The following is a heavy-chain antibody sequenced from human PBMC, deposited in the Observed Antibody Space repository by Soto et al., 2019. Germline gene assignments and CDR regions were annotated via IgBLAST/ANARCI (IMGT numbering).Heavy chain of an antibody. Sequence: EVQLVESGGGLVQPGGSLRLSCAASGFSFSSYWMSWVRQAPGKGLEWVANIKQDGSEKYYVDPVKGRFTISRDNXKNSLYLQMNSLRAEDTGVYYCARDHIVGATNFDCWGQGTLVTVSS. V-gene: IGHV3-7*01. D-gene: IGHD1-26*01. CDR3: ARDHIVGATNFDC. J-gene: IGHJ4*02. CDR2: IKQDGSEK. CDR1: GFSFSSYW.